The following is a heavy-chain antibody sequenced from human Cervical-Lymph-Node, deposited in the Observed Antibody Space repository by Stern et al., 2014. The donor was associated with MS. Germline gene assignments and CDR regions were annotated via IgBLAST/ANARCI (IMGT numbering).Heavy chain of an antibody. CDR2: IFPGGSDI. CDR1: GYTFTSYW. V-gene: IGHV5-51*07. CDR3: ARQRYFDY. J-gene: IGHJ4*02. Sequence: EVQLLESGPEVKRPGESLKISCQASGYTFTSYWIGWVHQMPGKGLEWIAIIFPGGSDIRYSPSFQGQVTISADKSSSTAYLQWNNLKASDTAIYYCARQRYFDYWGQGTLVTVSS.